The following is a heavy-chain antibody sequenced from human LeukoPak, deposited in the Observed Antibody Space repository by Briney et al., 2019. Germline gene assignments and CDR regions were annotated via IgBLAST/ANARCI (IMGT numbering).Heavy chain of an antibody. CDR1: GRSISSGGYY. Sequence: PSQTLSLTCTVSGRSISSGGYYWSWLRQHPGKGLEWFGYIYYSGSTYYNPSLKSRVTISVDTSKNQFSLKLSSVTAADTAVYYCARGGCSSTSCYWFDPWGQGTLVTVSS. CDR2: IYYSGST. V-gene: IGHV4-31*03. D-gene: IGHD2-2*01. CDR3: ARGGCSSTSCYWFDP. J-gene: IGHJ5*02.